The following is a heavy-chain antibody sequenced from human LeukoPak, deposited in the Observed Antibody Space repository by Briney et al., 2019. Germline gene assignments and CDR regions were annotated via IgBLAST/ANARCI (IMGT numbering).Heavy chain of an antibody. J-gene: IGHJ4*02. V-gene: IGHV5-51*01. CDR2: IYPGDSDT. CDR3: ARLSIVVVPAAITAPFDY. CDR1: GYSFTSYW. Sequence: GESLKISCKGSGYSFTSYWIGWVRQMPGKGLEWMGIIYPGDSDTRYSPSFQGQVTISADKSISTAYLQWSSLKASDTAMYYCARLSIVVVPAAITAPFDYWGQGTLVTVSS. D-gene: IGHD2-2*01.